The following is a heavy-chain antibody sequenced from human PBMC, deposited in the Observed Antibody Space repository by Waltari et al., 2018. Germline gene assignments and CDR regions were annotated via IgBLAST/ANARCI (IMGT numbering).Heavy chain of an antibody. V-gene: IGHV3-7*01. CDR2: IKQDGSEK. J-gene: IGHJ4*02. Sequence: EVQVVESGGGLVQPGGSLRLSCAASGLTFSNYWMNWARQAPGKGPEWVANIKQDGSEKYYVDSVKGRFTISRDNAKNSLFLQMNSLRVEDTAVYYCVRGQGWLPDYWGQGTPVTVSP. D-gene: IGHD5-12*01. CDR1: GLTFSNYW. CDR3: VRGQGWLPDY.